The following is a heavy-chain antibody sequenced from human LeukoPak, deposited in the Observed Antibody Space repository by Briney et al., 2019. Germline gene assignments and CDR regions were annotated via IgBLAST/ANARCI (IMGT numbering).Heavy chain of an antibody. CDR3: ARASYCSSTSYYLRKTYYMDV. CDR2: INHSGST. Sequence: SETLSLTCAVYGGSFSGYYWSWIRQPPGKGLEWIGEINHSGSTNYNPSLKSRVTISVDTSKNQFSLKLSSVTAADTAVYYCARASYCSSTSYYLRKTYYMDVWGKGTTVTVSS. J-gene: IGHJ6*03. D-gene: IGHD2-2*01. CDR1: GGSFSGYY. V-gene: IGHV4-34*01.